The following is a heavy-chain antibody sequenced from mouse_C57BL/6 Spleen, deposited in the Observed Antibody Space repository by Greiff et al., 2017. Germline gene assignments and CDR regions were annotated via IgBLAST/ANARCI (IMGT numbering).Heavy chain of an antibody. V-gene: IGHV14-4*01. CDR2: IDPENGDT. Sequence: EVQLQQPGAELVRPGASVKLSCTASGFNIKDDYMHWVKQRPEQGLEWIGWIDPENGDTEYASKFQGKATITADTSSNTAYLQLSSLTSEDTAVYYCTHYYGSRYFDYWGQGTTLTVSS. D-gene: IGHD1-1*01. CDR3: THYYGSRYFDY. CDR1: GFNIKDDY. J-gene: IGHJ2*01.